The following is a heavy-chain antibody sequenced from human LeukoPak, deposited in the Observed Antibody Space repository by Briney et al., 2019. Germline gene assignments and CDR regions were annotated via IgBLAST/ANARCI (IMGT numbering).Heavy chain of an antibody. CDR2: ISGSGGST. J-gene: IGHJ5*02. D-gene: IGHD2-15*01. CDR1: GFTFSNAW. Sequence: GGSLRLSCAASGFTFSNAWMSWVRQAPGKGLEWVSAISGSGGSTYYADSVKGRFTISRDNSKNTLYLQMNSLRAEDTAVYYCAKGSSGGSLTNWFDPWGQGTLVTVSS. CDR3: AKGSSGGSLTNWFDP. V-gene: IGHV3-23*01.